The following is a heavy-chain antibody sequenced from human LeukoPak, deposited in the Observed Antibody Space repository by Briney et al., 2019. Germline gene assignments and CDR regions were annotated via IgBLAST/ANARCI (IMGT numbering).Heavy chain of an antibody. V-gene: IGHV1-2*02. J-gene: IGHJ4*02. Sequence: SVKVSCKASGYTFTGYYMHWVRQAPGQGLEWMGWINPNSGGTNYAQKFQGRVTMTRDTSISTAYMEPSRLRSDDTAVYYCARDPPPNRFGEEQDDYWGQGTLVTVSS. CDR3: ARDPPPNRFGEEQDDY. D-gene: IGHD3-10*01. CDR2: INPNSGGT. CDR1: GYTFTGYY.